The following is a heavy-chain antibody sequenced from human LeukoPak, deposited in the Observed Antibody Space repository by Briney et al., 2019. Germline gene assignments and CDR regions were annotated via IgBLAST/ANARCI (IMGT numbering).Heavy chain of an antibody. CDR2: IYYTRST. Sequence: SETLSLTCTVSGGSIRSGSHYWAWIRQPPGKGLEWIGYIYYTRSTNYNPSLKSRVTISVHTSKNQFSLKLSSVTAADTAVYYCAREHCSTTTCYFDYWGQGTLVTVSS. V-gene: IGHV4-61*01. CDR1: GGSIRSGSHY. D-gene: IGHD2-2*01. J-gene: IGHJ4*02. CDR3: AREHCSTTTCYFDY.